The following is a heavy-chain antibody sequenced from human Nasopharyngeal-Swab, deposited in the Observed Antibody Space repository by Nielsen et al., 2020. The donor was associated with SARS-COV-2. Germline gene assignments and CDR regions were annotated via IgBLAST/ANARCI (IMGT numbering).Heavy chain of an antibody. CDR2: INHSGST. CDR1: GGSFSGYY. D-gene: IGHD4-17*01. CDR3: AREPWVTTPYFDY. J-gene: IGHJ4*02. V-gene: IGHV4-34*01. Sequence: SETLSLTCAVYGGSFSGYYWSWIRQPPGKGLEWIGEINHSGSTNYNPSLKSRVTISVDTSKNQFSLKLSSVTAADTAVYYCAREPWVTTPYFDYWGQGTLVTVSS.